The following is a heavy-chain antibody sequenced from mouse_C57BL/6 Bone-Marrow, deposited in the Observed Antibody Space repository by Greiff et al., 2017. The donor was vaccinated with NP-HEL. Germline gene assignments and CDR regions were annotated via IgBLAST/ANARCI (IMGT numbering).Heavy chain of an antibody. CDR1: GYTFTSYG. J-gene: IGHJ1*03. CDR2: IYPRSGNT. V-gene: IGHV1-81*01. D-gene: IGHD4-1*01. CDR3: ARYRTGYWYFDV. Sequence: QVQLKQSGAELARPGASVKLSCKASGYTFTSYGISWVKQRTGQGLEWIGEIYPRSGNTYYNEKFKGKATLTADKSSSTAYMELRSLTSEDSAVYVCARYRTGYWYFDVWGTGTTVTVSS.